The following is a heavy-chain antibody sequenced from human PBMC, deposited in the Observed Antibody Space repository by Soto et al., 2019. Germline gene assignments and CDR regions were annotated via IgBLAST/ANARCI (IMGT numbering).Heavy chain of an antibody. CDR2: IDCNNDK. CDR1: GYSLSTSAMC. D-gene: IGHD6-6*01. CDR3: ARMIAARDYYFDF. Sequence: SGPTLANPTHTLTLTCTFLGYSLSTSAMCVSWIRQPPGKALEWLALIDCNNDKCYSTSLKTRLTISKDTSKNQVVLTMTNMDPVDTASYYCARMIAARDYYFDFWGQGTLVTVSS. J-gene: IGHJ4*02. V-gene: IGHV2-70*01.